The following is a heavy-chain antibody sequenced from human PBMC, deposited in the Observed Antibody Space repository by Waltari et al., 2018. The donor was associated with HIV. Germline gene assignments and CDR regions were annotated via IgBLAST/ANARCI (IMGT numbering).Heavy chain of an antibody. V-gene: IGHV3-23*01. Sequence: EMQLLESWGGLVQPGGSLSLSCAAPGFIFSAYAMNWVPQAPGRGVELVAANCNGGYRKYYAEPGKGPFAISKDPSHNTLSFQMNNLRVEDTAFYYCARDDYINYWTTSANWFDPWGQGTLVTVSP. D-gene: IGHD4-4*01. CDR1: GFIFSAYA. CDR3: ARDDYINYWTTSANWFDP. CDR2: NCNGGYRK. J-gene: IGHJ5*02.